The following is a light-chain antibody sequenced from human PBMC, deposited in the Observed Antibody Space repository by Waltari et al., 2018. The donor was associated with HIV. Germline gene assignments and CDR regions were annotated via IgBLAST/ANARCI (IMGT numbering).Light chain of an antibody. CDR1: TRHVGGYNY. Sequence: QSALTQPRSVSASPGQSVTIYCTGCTRHVGGYNYVSWYQQHPTKAPKLIIYDVSERPSGVPGRFSGSKSGNRASLTISGLQAEDEADYYCYSYAGSLLFGGGTKLTVL. CDR2: DVS. CDR3: YSYAGSLL. J-gene: IGLJ2*01. V-gene: IGLV2-11*01.